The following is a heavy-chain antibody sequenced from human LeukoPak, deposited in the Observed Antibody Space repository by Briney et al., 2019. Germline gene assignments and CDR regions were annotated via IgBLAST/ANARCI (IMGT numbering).Heavy chain of an antibody. CDR2: ISSVAVTI. D-gene: IGHD1-1*01. J-gene: IGHJ4*02. V-gene: IGHV3-48*03. CDR3: ARIKWNDVSFDY. CDR1: GFTLNNYE. Sequence: GGSLRLSCVASGFTLNNYEMNWVRQAPGRGLEWLSYISSVAVTIYYADSVKGRFTISRDSAKNSLSLQMNSLRAEDTAVYYCARIKWNDVSFDYWGQGILVTVSS.